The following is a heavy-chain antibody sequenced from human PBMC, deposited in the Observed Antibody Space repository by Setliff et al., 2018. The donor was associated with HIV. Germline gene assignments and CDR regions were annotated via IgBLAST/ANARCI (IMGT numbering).Heavy chain of an antibody. CDR3: ATEEGTTVHRIGF. CDR1: GASISSSSYH. CDR2: IFYSGST. J-gene: IGHJ4*02. V-gene: IGHV4-39*07. Sequence: SETLSLTCTVSGASISSSSYHWGWIRQPPGKELEWIGTIFYSGSTYYNPSLKSRVTISVDTSKNQLSLKMTSVTAADTAVYYCATEEGTTVHRIGFWGQGTLVTVPS. D-gene: IGHD4-17*01.